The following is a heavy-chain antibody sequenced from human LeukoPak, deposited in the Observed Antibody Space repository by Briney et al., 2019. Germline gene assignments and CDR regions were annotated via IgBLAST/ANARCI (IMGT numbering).Heavy chain of an antibody. CDR3: ARSRSGVAVPAAIVAFDI. V-gene: IGHV4-31*03. J-gene: IGHJ3*02. D-gene: IGHD2-2*01. Sequence: SQTLSLTCTVSGGSISIGGYYWSWIRQHPGKGLEWIGYIYYSGSTYYNPSLKSRVTISVDTSENQFSLNLSSVTAADTAVYYCARSRSGVAVPAAIVAFDIWGQGTMVTVSS. CDR1: GGSISIGGYY. CDR2: IYYSGST.